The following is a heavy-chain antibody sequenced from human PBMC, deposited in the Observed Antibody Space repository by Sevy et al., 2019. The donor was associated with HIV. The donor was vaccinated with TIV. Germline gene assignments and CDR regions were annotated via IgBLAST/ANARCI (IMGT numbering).Heavy chain of an antibody. Sequence: GGSLRLSCAAAGFTFSNAWMSWVRQSPGKGREWVGRIRSKAGGGTTDYATIVKGKFTISRDDSSDILYLQLNSLETEDTAVYYCTTDHRRDGIVVVPFEYWGQGTLVTVSS. D-gene: IGHD2-15*01. CDR2: IRSKAGGGTT. CDR3: TTDHRRDGIVVVPFEY. CDR1: GFTFSNAW. V-gene: IGHV3-15*01. J-gene: IGHJ4*02.